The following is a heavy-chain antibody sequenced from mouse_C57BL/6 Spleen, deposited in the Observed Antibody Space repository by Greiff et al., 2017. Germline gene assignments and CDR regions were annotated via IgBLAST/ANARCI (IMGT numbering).Heavy chain of an antibody. J-gene: IGHJ4*01. CDR2: IDPSDSYT. D-gene: IGHD3-2*02. V-gene: IGHV1-69*01. Sequence: QVQLQQPGAELVMPGASVKLSCKASGYTFTSYWMHWVKQRPGQGLEWIGEIDPSDSYTNYNQKFKGKSTLTVDKSSSTAYMQLSSLTSEDSAVYYCARGGSSGSYYYAMDYWGQGTSVTVSS. CDR1: GYTFTSYW. CDR3: ARGGSSGSYYYAMDY.